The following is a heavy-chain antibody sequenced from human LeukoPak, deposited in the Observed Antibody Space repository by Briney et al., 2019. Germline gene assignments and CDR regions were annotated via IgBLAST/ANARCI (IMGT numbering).Heavy chain of an antibody. J-gene: IGHJ4*02. D-gene: IGHD3-10*01. CDR3: ARRLWCGESN. Sequence: PGGSLRLSCAASGFTFSSYWMSWVRQAPGNGLEWGASRKQDGSEKSDVVFVKGRFTISSDNAKNSLYLQMNSLRVEDTAVYYCARRLWCGESNWGQGTLVTVSS. CDR2: RKQDGSEK. CDR1: GFTFSSYW. V-gene: IGHV3-7*01.